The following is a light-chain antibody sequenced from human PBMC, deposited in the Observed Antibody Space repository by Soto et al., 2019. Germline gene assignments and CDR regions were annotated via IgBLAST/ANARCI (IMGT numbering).Light chain of an antibody. CDR3: YSYAGENLYV. CDR1: SSDVGSYNH. CDR2: EVT. V-gene: IGLV2-23*02. Sequence: QSVLTQPASVSGSPGQSITISCSGTSSDVGSYNHVAWYQQFPGKTPKLIIYEVTYRPSGVSHRFSASKSGNAASLTISGLQAEDEAHYYCYSYAGENLYVFGTGTKVTVL. J-gene: IGLJ1*01.